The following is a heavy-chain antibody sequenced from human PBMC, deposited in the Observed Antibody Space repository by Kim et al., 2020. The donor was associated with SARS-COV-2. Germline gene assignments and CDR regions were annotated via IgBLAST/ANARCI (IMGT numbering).Heavy chain of an antibody. CDR2: INHSGST. J-gene: IGHJ5*02. CDR1: GGSFSGYY. Sequence: SETLSLTCAVYGGSFSGYYWSCIRQPPGKGLEWIGEINHSGSTNYNPSLKSRVTISVDTSKNQFSLKLSSVTAADTAVYYCAKGLAHGYYDSSGLPWGQGTLVTVSS. V-gene: IGHV4-34*01. CDR3: AKGLAHGYYDSSGLP. D-gene: IGHD3-22*01.